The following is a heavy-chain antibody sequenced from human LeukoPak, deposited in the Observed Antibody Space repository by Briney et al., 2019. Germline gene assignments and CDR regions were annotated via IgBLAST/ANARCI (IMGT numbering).Heavy chain of an antibody. CDR2: IYSGGNI. J-gene: IGHJ6*02. V-gene: IGHV3-53*01. CDR1: GVVASSSA. Sequence: GGSLRLSCAASGVVASSSAMSWVRQAPGKGLEWVSVIYSGGNIYYADSVKGRFTISRDNSMNTLYLQMNSLRAEDTAVYYCARGYYDGLDVWGQGTTVTVSS. CDR3: ARGYYDGLDV.